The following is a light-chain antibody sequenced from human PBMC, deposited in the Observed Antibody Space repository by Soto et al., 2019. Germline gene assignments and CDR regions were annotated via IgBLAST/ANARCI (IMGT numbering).Light chain of an antibody. V-gene: IGKV3-15*01. CDR2: GAS. Sequence: EIAMTQSPATLSVSPGERATLSCRASQSVSSNLAWYQQKPGQAPRLLIYGASTRATGIPARFSGSGSGTEFTLTISSLQSEDFAVYYCQQYNNWLPITFGPGTKVDIK. CDR3: QQYNNWLPIT. J-gene: IGKJ3*01. CDR1: QSVSSN.